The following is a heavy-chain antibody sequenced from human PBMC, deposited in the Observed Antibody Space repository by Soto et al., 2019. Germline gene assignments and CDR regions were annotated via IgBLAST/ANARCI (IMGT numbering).Heavy chain of an antibody. Sequence: GGSLRLSCAASGFTFSDYYMSWIRQAPGKGLEWVSYISSSSSYTNYADSVKGRFTISRDNAKHSLYLQMNSLRAEDTAVYYCARLGSADNNWFEPWGQGTLVTVSS. CDR3: ARLGSADNNWFEP. D-gene: IGHD2-2*01. CDR2: ISSSSSYT. CDR1: GFTFSDYY. J-gene: IGHJ5*02. V-gene: IGHV3-11*06.